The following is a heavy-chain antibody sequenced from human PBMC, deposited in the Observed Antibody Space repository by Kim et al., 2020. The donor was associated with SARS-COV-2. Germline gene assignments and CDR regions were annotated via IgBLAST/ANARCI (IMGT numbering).Heavy chain of an antibody. D-gene: IGHD1-1*01. V-gene: IGHV3-30*18. Sequence: GGSLRLSCAASGFTFSSYGMHWVRQAPGKGLEWVAVISYDGSNKYYADSVKGRFTISRDNSKNTLYLQMNSLRAEDTAVYYCAKDLLRNPTGGMDVWGQGTTVTVSS. CDR1: GFTFSSYG. CDR3: AKDLLRNPTGGMDV. J-gene: IGHJ6*02. CDR2: ISYDGSNK.